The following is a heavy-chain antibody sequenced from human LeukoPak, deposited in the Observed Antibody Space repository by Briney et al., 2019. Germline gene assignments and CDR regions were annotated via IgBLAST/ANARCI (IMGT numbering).Heavy chain of an antibody. CDR3: ARDSSCSGGSCYSGWGLYYYGMDV. Sequence: PGGSLRLSCAASGFTFSDYYMSWIRQAPGKGLEWVSYISSSGSTIYYADSVKGRFTISRDNAKNSLYLQMNSLRAEDTAVYYCARDSSCSGGSCYSGWGLYYYGMDVWGQGTTVTVSS. CDR2: ISSSGSTI. D-gene: IGHD2-15*01. V-gene: IGHV3-11*04. J-gene: IGHJ6*02. CDR1: GFTFSDYY.